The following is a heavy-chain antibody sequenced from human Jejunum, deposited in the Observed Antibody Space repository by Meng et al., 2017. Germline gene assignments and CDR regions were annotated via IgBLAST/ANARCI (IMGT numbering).Heavy chain of an antibody. D-gene: IGHD2-8*01. CDR2: IDPSEST. CDR3: ARAYCTDVSCHDFFDS. J-gene: IGHJ4*02. Sequence: DAVPGLVQPSGSRPPPCAHSGASHSSHNGWRCVRQPPGKGLEWIGKIDPSESTHYNPSLKGRVTISADRSKNQFSLRLTSVTAADTAIYYCARAYCTDVSCHDFFDSWGQGTLVTVSS. V-gene: IGHV4-4*02. CDR1: GASHSSHNG.